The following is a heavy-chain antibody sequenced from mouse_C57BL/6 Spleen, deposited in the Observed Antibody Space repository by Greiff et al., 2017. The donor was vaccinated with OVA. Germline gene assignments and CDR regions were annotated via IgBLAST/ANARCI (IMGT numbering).Heavy chain of an antibody. CDR1: GYTFTSYG. Sequence: QVQLQQSGAELARPGASVKLSCKASGYTFTSYGISWVKQRTGQGLEWIGEIYPRSGNTYYNEKFKGKATLTADKSSSTAYMELRSLTSEDSAVYFCARKGIYYDYDGYFDYWGQGTTLTVSS. CDR3: ARKGIYYDYDGYFDY. J-gene: IGHJ2*01. D-gene: IGHD2-4*01. V-gene: IGHV1-81*01. CDR2: IYPRSGNT.